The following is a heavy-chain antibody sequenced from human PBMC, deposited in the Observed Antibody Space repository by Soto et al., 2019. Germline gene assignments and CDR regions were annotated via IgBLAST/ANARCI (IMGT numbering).Heavy chain of an antibody. Sequence: PSETLSLTCTVSGGSISSGDYYWSWIRQPPGKGLEWIGYIYYSGSTYYNPSLKSRVTISVDTPKNQFSLKLSSVTAADTAVYYCARTTYDFWSGYPYYYYYGMDVWGQGTTVTVSS. D-gene: IGHD3-3*01. CDR1: GGSISSGDYY. J-gene: IGHJ6*02. CDR2: IYYSGST. V-gene: IGHV4-30-4*01. CDR3: ARTTYDFWSGYPYYYYYGMDV.